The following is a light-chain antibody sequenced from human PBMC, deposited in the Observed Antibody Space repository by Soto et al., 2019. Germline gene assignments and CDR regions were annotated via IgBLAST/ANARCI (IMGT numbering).Light chain of an antibody. CDR1: QSINNY. CDR2: DAS. CDR3: HQRSNWPPT. J-gene: IGKJ3*01. V-gene: IGKV3-11*01. Sequence: EIVLTQSPATLSLSPGESATLSCRASQSINNYLAWYQHKPGQAPRLLIYDASHRATGIPARFSGSGSGTDFTLTISGLEPEDVAVYFCHQRSNWPPTFGPGTKVDIK.